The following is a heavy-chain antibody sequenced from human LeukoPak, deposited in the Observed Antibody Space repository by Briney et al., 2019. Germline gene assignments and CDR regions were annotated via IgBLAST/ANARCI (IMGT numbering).Heavy chain of an antibody. J-gene: IGHJ4*02. CDR3: ARDRIYDFWSGYYTGALDY. CDR1: GYTFTSYG. D-gene: IGHD3-3*01. CDR2: ISAYNGNT. V-gene: IGHV1-18*01. Sequence: GASVKVSCKASGYTFTSYGISWVRQAPGQGLEWMGWISAYNGNTNYAQKFQGRVTMTRDTSISTAYMELSRLRSDDTAVYYCARDRIYDFWSGYYTGALDYWGQGTLVTVSS.